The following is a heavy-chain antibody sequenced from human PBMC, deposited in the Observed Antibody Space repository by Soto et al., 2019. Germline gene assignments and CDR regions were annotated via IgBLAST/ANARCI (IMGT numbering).Heavy chain of an antibody. D-gene: IGHD6-13*01. CDR2: IRSKAYGGTT. J-gene: IGHJ4*02. CDR1: VFTFGDYA. Sequence: PVGSLRLCCTSSVFTFGDYAMSCFRHSPGKGLEWVGFIRSKAYGGTTEYAASVKGRFTISRDDSKSIAYLQMNSLKTEDTAVYYCTRARYSSSWSEDWGQGSLGTVSS. V-gene: IGHV3-49*03. CDR3: TRARYSSSWSED.